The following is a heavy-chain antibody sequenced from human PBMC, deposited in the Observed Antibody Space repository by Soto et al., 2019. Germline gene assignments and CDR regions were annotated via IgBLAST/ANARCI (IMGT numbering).Heavy chain of an antibody. Sequence: XSVKVSCKASGYTFTCYYMHWVRQAPGQGLEWMGWINPNSGGTNYAQKFQGRVTMTRDTSISTAYMELSRLRSDDTAVYYCARVSEASPGAFDYWGQGTLVTVSS. J-gene: IGHJ4*02. CDR3: ARVSEASPGAFDY. CDR1: GYTFTCYY. V-gene: IGHV1-2*02. CDR2: INPNSGGT.